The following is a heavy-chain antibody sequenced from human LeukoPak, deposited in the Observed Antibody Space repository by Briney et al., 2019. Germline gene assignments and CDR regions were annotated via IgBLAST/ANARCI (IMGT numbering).Heavy chain of an antibody. CDR2: IKQDGSEK. D-gene: IGHD4-17*01. J-gene: IGHJ4*02. Sequence: GGSLRLSCEASGFTFSNFWMSWVRQAPGKGLEWVANIKQDGSEKYYVDSVKGRFTISRDNAKNSLYLQMNSLRAEDTAVYYCARRGSDYGDHPGYWGQGTLVTVSS. CDR1: GFTFSNFW. CDR3: ARRGSDYGDHPGY. V-gene: IGHV3-7*01.